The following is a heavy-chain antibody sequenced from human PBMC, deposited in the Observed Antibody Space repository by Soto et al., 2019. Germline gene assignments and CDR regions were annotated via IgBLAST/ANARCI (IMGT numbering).Heavy chain of an antibody. Sequence: SETLSLTCTVSGGSISSYYWSWIRQPPGKGLEWIGYIYYSGSTNYNPSLKSRVTISVDTSKNQFSLKLSSVTAADTAVYYCAREPGFTVTPTGDYYYYGMDVWGQGTTVTVSS. CDR1: GGSISSYY. D-gene: IGHD4-17*01. V-gene: IGHV4-59*01. CDR3: AREPGFTVTPTGDYYYYGMDV. J-gene: IGHJ6*02. CDR2: IYYSGST.